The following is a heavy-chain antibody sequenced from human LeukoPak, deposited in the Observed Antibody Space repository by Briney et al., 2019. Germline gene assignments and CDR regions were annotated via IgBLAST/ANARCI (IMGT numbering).Heavy chain of an antibody. CDR1: GYSFTNNG. CDR2: IRNDGSQK. CDR3: ARTAGWTGPDY. J-gene: IGHJ4*03. D-gene: IGHD3/OR15-3a*01. V-gene: IGHV3-30*02. Sequence: PGGSLRLSCTASGYSFTNNGIHWVRQAPGKGLEWVAFIRNDGSQKYYADSVKGRFTISRETSKSMLFLQMNSLRTEDTAVYYCARTAGWTGPDYWGHGTLVIVSS.